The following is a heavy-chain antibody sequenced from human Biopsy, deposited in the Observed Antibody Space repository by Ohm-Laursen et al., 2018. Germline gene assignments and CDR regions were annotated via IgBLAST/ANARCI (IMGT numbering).Heavy chain of an antibody. D-gene: IGHD3-3*01. CDR1: GGSIISYY. J-gene: IGHJ5*02. CDR2: VYNDGIT. Sequence: SDTLSLTCCVSGGSIISYYWTWIRQPPGKGLEWIGHVYNDGITNYNPSLKSRVTISKDTSKNQFSLQVNSVTAADTAVYYCARTPRDSFWSGSYKRGLWFDPWGQGTLVIVSS. CDR3: ARTPRDSFWSGSYKRGLWFDP. V-gene: IGHV4-59*07.